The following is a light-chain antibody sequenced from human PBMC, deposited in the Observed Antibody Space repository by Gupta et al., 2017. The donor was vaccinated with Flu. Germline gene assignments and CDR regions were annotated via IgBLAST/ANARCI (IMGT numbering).Light chain of an antibody. V-gene: IGKV3-11*01. CDR3: HQRSNWPPT. CDR2: DAS. J-gene: IGKJ1*01. Sequence: PATLSLSPGETATLSCRSSQSVSRYLAWYQHKPGQAPRLLIYDASNRATGIPATFSGSGSGTDFTLTISIRDPEDFAVYYCHQRSNWPPTFGQRTKVELK. CDR1: QSVSRY.